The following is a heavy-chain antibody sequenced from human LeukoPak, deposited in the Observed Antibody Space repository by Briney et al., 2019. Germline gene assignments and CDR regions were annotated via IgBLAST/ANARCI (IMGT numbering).Heavy chain of an antibody. CDR1: GFTFSSHG. V-gene: IGHV3-23*01. CDR2: ISGSGTTT. CDR3: SKDRGGSGGY. D-gene: IGHD2-15*01. J-gene: IGHJ4*02. Sequence: PGGSLRLSCAASGFTFSSHGMSWVRQAPGKGLEWVATISGSGTTTNYADSVKGRFTISRDNSKNTLYLQMNSLRADDTAVYYCSKDRGGSGGYWGQGTLVTVSS.